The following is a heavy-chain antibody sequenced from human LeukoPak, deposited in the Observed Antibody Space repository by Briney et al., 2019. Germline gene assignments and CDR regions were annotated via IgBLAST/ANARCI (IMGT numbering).Heavy chain of an antibody. D-gene: IGHD2-2*01. CDR3: AKDRGSTSGGFDY. Sequence: LPGGSLRLSCAASGFTFSSYAMNWVRQAPGKGLQWVSAISGSGGTTYYADSVKGRFTIPRDNSKNTLYLQMISLRAEDTAVYYCAKDRGSTSGGFDYWGQGTLVTVSS. CDR2: ISGSGGTT. CDR1: GFTFSSYA. V-gene: IGHV3-23*01. J-gene: IGHJ4*02.